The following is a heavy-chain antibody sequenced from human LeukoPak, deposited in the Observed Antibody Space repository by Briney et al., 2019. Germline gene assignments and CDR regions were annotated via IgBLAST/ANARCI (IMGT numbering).Heavy chain of an antibody. V-gene: IGHV4-34*01. J-gene: IGHJ5*02. CDR2: INHSGST. CDR1: GGSFSDYY. D-gene: IGHD2-21*01. Sequence: SETLSLTCAVYGGSFSDYYWSWIRQPPGKGLEWIGEINHSGSTNYNPSLKSRVTISVGTSKNQFYLRLSSVTAADTAVYYCATMWSGAFDPWGQGTLVTVSS. CDR3: ATMWSGAFDP.